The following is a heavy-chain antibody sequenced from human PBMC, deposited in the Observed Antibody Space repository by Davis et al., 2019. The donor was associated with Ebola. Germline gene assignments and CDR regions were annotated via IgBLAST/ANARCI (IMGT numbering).Heavy chain of an antibody. CDR2: ISGSGGST. CDR1: GFTFSSYA. Sequence: PGGSLRLSCAASGFTFSSYAMSWVRQAPGKGLEWVSAISGSGGSTYYADSVKGRFTISSDNSKNTLYLQMNSLRAEDTAIYYCAKGSRYGSGSYYQHWGQGTLVTVSS. J-gene: IGHJ1*01. D-gene: IGHD1-26*01. CDR3: AKGSRYGSGSYYQH. V-gene: IGHV3-23*01.